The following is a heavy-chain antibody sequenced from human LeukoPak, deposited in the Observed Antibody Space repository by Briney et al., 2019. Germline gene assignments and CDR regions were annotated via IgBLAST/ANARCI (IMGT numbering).Heavy chain of an antibody. CDR2: ISSSSSYT. CDR3: AREGYTGNFDY. V-gene: IGHV3-11*05. Sequence: PGGSLRLCCAASGFTFSDYYMSWIRQAPGKGLEWVSYISSSSSYTNYADSVKGRFTISRDNAKNSLYLQMNSLRAEDTAVYYCAREGYTGNFDYWGQGTLVTVSS. CDR1: GFTFSDYY. J-gene: IGHJ4*02. D-gene: IGHD2-2*02.